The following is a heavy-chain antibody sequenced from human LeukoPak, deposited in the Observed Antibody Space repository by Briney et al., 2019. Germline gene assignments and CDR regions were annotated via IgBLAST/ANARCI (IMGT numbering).Heavy chain of an antibody. CDR3: AKISITMVRGPMGAFDI. J-gene: IGHJ3*02. CDR1: GFTVSSNY. CDR2: IYSGGST. Sequence: GGSLRLSCAASGFTVSSNYMSWVRQAPGKGLEWVSVIYSGGSTYYADSVKGRFTISRDNSKNTLYLQMNSLRAEDTAVYYCAKISITMVRGPMGAFDIWGQGTMVTVSS. D-gene: IGHD3-10*01. V-gene: IGHV3-66*01.